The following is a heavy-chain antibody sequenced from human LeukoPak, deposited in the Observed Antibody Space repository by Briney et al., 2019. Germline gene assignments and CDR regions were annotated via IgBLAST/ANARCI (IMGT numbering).Heavy chain of an antibody. D-gene: IGHD3-22*01. CDR3: ASCDYYDSSGYTY. CDR2: IYYSGST. J-gene: IGHJ4*02. Sequence: SETLSLTCTVSGGSISSYYWSWIRQPPGKGLEWIGYIYYSGSTNYNPSLKSRVTISVDTSKNQFSLKLSSVTAADTAVYYCASCDYYDSSGYTYWGQGTLVTVSS. V-gene: IGHV4-59*01. CDR1: GGSISSYY.